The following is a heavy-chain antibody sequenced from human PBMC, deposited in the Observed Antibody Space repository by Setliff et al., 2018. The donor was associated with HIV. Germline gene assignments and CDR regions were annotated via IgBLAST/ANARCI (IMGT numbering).Heavy chain of an antibody. CDR1: GDSINGGGYY. V-gene: IGHV4-31*03. J-gene: IGHJ4*02. Sequence: SETLSLTCIVSGDSINGGGYYWSWIRQRPGKALEWIGHIYYSGNTHYSPSLKSRLTMSLDRSQNHFFLRLRSVTAADTAVYYCARGGYNGYESPFDDWGLGTLVTVS. CDR3: ARGGYNGYESPFDD. D-gene: IGHD5-12*01. CDR2: IYYSGNT.